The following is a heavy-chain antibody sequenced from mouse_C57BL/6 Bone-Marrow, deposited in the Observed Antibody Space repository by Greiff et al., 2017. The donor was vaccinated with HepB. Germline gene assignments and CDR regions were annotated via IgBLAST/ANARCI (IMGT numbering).Heavy chain of an antibody. CDR1: GYSITSGYY. Sequence: EVKLMESGPGLVKPSQSLSLTCSVTGYSITSGYYWNWIRQFPGNKLEWMGYISYDGSNNYNPSLKNRISITRDTSKNQFFLKLNSVTTEDTATYYCARDRGGYFDVWGTGTTVTVSS. J-gene: IGHJ1*03. V-gene: IGHV3-6*01. CDR3: ARDRGGYFDV. CDR2: ISYDGSN.